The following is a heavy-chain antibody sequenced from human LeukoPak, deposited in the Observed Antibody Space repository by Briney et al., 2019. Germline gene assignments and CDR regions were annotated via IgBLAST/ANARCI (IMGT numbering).Heavy chain of an antibody. D-gene: IGHD6-13*01. CDR1: GYTFTSYA. CDR3: VRDHSSSWYFDY. V-gene: IGHV1-3*01. CDR2: INAGNGNT. Sequence: ASVKVSCKASGYTFTSYAMHWVRQAPGQRLEWMGWINAGNGNTKYSQKLQGRVTITRDTSATTAYMELSSLRSEDTAVYYCVRDHSSSWYFDYWGQGTLVTVSS. J-gene: IGHJ4*02.